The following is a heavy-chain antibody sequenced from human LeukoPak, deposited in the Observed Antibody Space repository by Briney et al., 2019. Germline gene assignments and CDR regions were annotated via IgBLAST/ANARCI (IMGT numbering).Heavy chain of an antibody. Sequence: GGSLKISCKVSGYSFTSYWIAWVRQMPGKGLEWMGIIYPGDPDTRYSPSFQSQVTISADKSISTAYLQWSSLKASDTAMFYCARHPAIGSSGSYYSDYRGQGTLVTVSS. CDR2: IYPGDPDT. V-gene: IGHV5-51*01. D-gene: IGHD1-26*01. J-gene: IGHJ4*02. CDR1: GYSFTSYW. CDR3: ARHPAIGSSGSYYSDY.